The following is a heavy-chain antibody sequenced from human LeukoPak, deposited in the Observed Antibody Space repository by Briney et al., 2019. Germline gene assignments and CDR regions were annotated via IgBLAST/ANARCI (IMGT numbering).Heavy chain of an antibody. D-gene: IGHD3-22*01. Sequence: GGSLRLSCEASGLTFSNAWMTWVRQAPGKGLEWVGRIKSKTDGGTTDYAAPVKGRFTISRDDSKNTVYLQMNGLKTEDTAVYYCATVGVYYYDYWGQGALVTVSS. CDR3: ATVGVYYYDY. CDR2: IKSKTDGGTT. J-gene: IGHJ4*02. V-gene: IGHV3-15*01. CDR1: GLTFSNAW.